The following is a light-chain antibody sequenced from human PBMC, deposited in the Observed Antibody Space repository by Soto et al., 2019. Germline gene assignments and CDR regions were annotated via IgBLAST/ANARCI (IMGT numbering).Light chain of an antibody. J-gene: IGKJ4*01. CDR3: QQYNTYSSLT. CDR2: DAS. CDR1: QCISSW. V-gene: IGKV1-5*01. Sequence: DIQMTQSPSTLSASVGDRVTITCRASQCISSWLAWYQQKLGRAPRLLIYDASSLESGVPSRFSGSGYGTEFTLTISSLQPDDFATYYCQQYNTYSSLTFGGGTKVEIK.